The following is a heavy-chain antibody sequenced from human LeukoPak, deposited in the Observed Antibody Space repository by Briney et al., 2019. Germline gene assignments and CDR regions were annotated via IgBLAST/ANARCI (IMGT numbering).Heavy chain of an antibody. CDR1: GFTFDDYA. V-gene: IGHV3-9*01. CDR3: AKSPYGGNSLDY. CDR2: ISWNSGSI. J-gene: IGHJ4*02. Sequence: RSGGSLRLSCAASGFTFDDYAMHWVRQAPGKGLEWVSGISWNSGSIGYADSVKGRFTISRDNAKNSLYLQMNSLRAEDTALYYCAKSPYGGNSLDYWGQGTLFTVSS. D-gene: IGHD4-23*01.